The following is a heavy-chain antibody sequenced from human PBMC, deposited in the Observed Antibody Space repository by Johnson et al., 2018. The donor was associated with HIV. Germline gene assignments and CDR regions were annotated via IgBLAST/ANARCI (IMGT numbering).Heavy chain of an antibody. J-gene: IGHJ3*01. CDR3: SRRSTRSDGFDL. Sequence: QVQLVESGGGVVQPGRSLRLSCAASGFTFSSYGMHWVRQAPGKGLEWVAVISYDGSNKYYVDSVKGRFTISRDKSKNTLYLQMNSLTAGDTAVYYCSRRSTRSDGFDLWGQGTMVIVSS. CDR2: ISYDGSNK. D-gene: IGHD2-2*01. V-gene: IGHV3-30*03. CDR1: GFTFSSYG.